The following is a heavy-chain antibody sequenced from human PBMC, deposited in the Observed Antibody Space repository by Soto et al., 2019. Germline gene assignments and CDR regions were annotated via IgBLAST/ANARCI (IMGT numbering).Heavy chain of an antibody. D-gene: IGHD2-8*01. CDR3: AGGMVYDTADIIRYYYYVMDV. V-gene: IGHV3-7*01. CDR1: GFTFSTYW. J-gene: IGHJ6*02. CDR2: IKQDGSGK. Sequence: PGGSLRLSCAVSGFTFSTYWMSWVRQAPGKGLEWVANIKQDGSGKYYVDSVKGRFTISRDNAKNSLYLLMNSLRAEDTAVFYCAGGMVYDTADIIRYYYYVMDVWGQGTTVTVSS.